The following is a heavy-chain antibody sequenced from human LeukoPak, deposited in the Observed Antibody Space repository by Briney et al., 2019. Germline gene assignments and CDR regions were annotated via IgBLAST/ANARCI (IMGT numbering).Heavy chain of an antibody. V-gene: IGHV3-74*01. CDR3: ARDRWSYFAY. D-gene: IGHD6-13*01. CDR1: GFTFSSYW. CDR2: INSDGSGT. J-gene: IGHJ4*02. Sequence: PGGSLRLSCAASGFTFSSYWMHWVRQAPGQGLVWVSRINSDGSGTTYADSVKGRFTIPRDNAKNTQYLQMNSLRAEDTAVYYCARDRWSYFAYWGQGTLVTVSS.